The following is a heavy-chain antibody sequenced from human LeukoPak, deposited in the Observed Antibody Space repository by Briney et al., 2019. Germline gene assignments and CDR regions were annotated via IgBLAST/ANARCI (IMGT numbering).Heavy chain of an antibody. CDR3: ARDGAAAGEYFQH. CDR1: GGSLSSYY. J-gene: IGHJ1*01. D-gene: IGHD6-13*01. Sequence: SETLSLTCTVSGGSLSSYYWSWIRQPPGKGLEWIGYIYYSGSTNYNPSLMSRVTISVDTSKNQFSLKLSSVTAADTAVYYCARDGAAAGEYFQHWGQGTLVTVSS. V-gene: IGHV4-59*01. CDR2: IYYSGST.